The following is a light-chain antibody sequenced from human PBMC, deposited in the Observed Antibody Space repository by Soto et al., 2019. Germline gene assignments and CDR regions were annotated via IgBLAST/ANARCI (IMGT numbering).Light chain of an antibody. CDR1: QGISNY. J-gene: IGKJ4*01. CDR3: QYLNSFPLT. CDR2: IAS. Sequence: ITLTQSPSSLSASVGDIVTITCRVSQGISNYLAWYQQKPGKDPKLLSYIASTLQGGVPSRFSGSGSGTDFSLTISSLQPEDVATYYCQYLNSFPLTFGGGTKVEIK. V-gene: IGKV1-9*01.